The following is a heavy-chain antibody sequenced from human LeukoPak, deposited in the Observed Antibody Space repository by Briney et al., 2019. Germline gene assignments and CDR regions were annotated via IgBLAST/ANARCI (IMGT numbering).Heavy chain of an antibody. V-gene: IGHV4-4*09. J-gene: IGHJ4*02. Sequence: PSETLSLTCTVSGGSISSYYWSWIRQPPGKGLEWIGYIYTSRSTNYNPSLKSRVTISVDTSKSQFSLKLSSVTAADTAVYYCAGSYYGGNSGPFDYWGQGTLVTVSS. CDR3: AGSYYGGNSGPFDY. CDR2: IYTSRST. CDR1: GGSISSYY. D-gene: IGHD4-23*01.